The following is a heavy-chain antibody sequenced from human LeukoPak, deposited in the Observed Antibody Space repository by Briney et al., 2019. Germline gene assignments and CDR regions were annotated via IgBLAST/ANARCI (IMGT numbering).Heavy chain of an antibody. CDR3: AREHYDNSGYSHDS. CDR2: ISWNSGSI. Sequence: GGSLRLSCAASGFTFDDYAMHWVRQAPGKGLEWVSGISWNSGSIGYADSVKGRFTISRDNAKNSLYLQLNSLRAEDTAVYYCAREHYDNSGYSHDSWGQGTMVTVSS. V-gene: IGHV3-9*01. D-gene: IGHD3-22*01. J-gene: IGHJ4*02. CDR1: GFTFDDYA.